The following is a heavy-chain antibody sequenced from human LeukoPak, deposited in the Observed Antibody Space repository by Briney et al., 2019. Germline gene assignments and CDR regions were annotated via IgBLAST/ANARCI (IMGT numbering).Heavy chain of an antibody. V-gene: IGHV3-15*07. Sequence: GGSLRLSCAASGFTFNLAWINWVRQAPGKGLEWVGRIKNKIDGGTTDYAAPVKGRFTISRDDSKNTVYLQMNSLKSEDTALYYCNTDGDYGDYVDSWGQGTLVTVSS. J-gene: IGHJ4*02. CDR2: IKNKIDGGTT. CDR1: GFTFNLAW. D-gene: IGHD4-17*01. CDR3: NTDGDYGDYVDS.